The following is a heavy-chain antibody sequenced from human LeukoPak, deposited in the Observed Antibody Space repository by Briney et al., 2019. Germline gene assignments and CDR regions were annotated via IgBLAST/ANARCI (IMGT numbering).Heavy chain of an antibody. D-gene: IGHD6-13*01. Sequence: GGSLRLSCAASGFTVSSNYMSWVRQAPGKGLEWVSVIYSCGSTYYADSVKGRSTISRDNSKNTLYLQMNSLRAEDTAVYYCARSGRQQLDCEYYMDVWGKGTTVTVSS. CDR3: ARSGRQQLDCEYYMDV. V-gene: IGHV3-66*01. CDR1: GFTVSSNY. CDR2: IYSCGST. J-gene: IGHJ6*03.